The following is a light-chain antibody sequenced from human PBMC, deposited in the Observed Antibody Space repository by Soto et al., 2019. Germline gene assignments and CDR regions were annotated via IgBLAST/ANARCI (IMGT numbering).Light chain of an antibody. CDR1: QSISNW. CDR2: GAS. J-gene: IGKJ2*01. V-gene: IGKV1-5*03. CDR3: QQYNDSFRYT. Sequence: DILLTQSPSTLSASVGDRVTITCWASQSISNWLAWYQQKPGTAPKLLIYGASTLESGVPSRFSGSRSGTEFTLTVSSLQPDDFATYYCQQYNDSFRYTFGQGTKVDIK.